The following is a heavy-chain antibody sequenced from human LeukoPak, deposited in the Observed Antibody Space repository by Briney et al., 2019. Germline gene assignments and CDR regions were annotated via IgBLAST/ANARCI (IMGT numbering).Heavy chain of an antibody. CDR3: ARDSSGYYWFDP. D-gene: IGHD3-22*01. CDR1: GGSISSGGF. Sequence: PSETLSLTCTVSGGSISSGGFWNWIHQHPRKGLEWIGYIYHSGTTYYNPSLKSRVTISVDTSKNQFSLKLSSVTAADTAVYYCARDSSGYYWFDPWGQGTLVTVSS. J-gene: IGHJ5*02. V-gene: IGHV4-31*03. CDR2: IYHSGTT.